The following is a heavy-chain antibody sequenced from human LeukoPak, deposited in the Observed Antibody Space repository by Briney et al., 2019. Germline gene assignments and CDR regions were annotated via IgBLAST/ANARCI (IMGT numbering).Heavy chain of an antibody. CDR1: GFTFNKYP. V-gene: IGHV3-23*01. Sequence: GGSLRLSCAVSGFTFNKYPMNWVRQAPGKGLEWISTLSYSGATHYADSVKGRFTISRDNAKDTVYLQMNSLRPEDTAIYFCAKDFDSGDSYDGDHTHNWGQGTLVTVSS. CDR2: LSYSGAT. J-gene: IGHJ4*02. D-gene: IGHD3-22*01. CDR3: AKDFDSGDSYDGDHTHN.